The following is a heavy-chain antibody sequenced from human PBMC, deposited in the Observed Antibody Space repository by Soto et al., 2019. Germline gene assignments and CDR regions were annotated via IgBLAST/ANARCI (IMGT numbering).Heavy chain of an antibody. J-gene: IGHJ4*02. CDR3: ARSHRIKYYYDSSGYDR. D-gene: IGHD3-22*01. Sequence: SQTLSLTCAISGDSVSSNSAAWNWIRQSPSRGLEWLGRTYYRSKWYNDYAVSVKSRITINPDTSKNQFSLQLNSATPEDTAVYYCARSHRIKYYYDSSGYDRWGQGTLVTVSS. CDR2: TYYRSKWYN. V-gene: IGHV6-1*01. CDR1: GDSVSSNSAA.